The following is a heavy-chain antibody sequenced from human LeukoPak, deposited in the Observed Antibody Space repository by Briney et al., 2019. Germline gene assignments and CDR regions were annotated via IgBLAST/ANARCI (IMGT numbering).Heavy chain of an antibody. J-gene: IGHJ4*02. V-gene: IGHV4-34*01. CDR2: IKHSGST. D-gene: IGHD3-3*01. CDR1: GGSFSGYY. Sequence: SETLSLTCAVYGGSFSGYYWSWIRQPPGKGPEWIGEIKHSGSTIYNPSLKSRVTISVDTSKNQFSLKLSSVTAADTAVYYCARGGVTAFDYWGQGTLVTVSS. CDR3: ARGGVTAFDY.